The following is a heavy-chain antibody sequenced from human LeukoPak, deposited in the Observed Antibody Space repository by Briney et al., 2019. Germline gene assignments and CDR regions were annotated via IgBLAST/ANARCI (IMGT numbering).Heavy chain of an antibody. CDR3: ASTTKGFFGY. D-gene: IGHD2-8*01. CDR1: GGSISSYY. CDR2: IYYSGST. V-gene: IGHV4-59*01. Sequence: SETLSLTCTASGGSISSYYWSWIRQPPGKGLEWIGYIYYSGSTNYNPSLKSRVTISVDTSKNQFSLKLSSVTAADTAVYYCASTTKGFFGYWGQGTLVTVSS. J-gene: IGHJ4*02.